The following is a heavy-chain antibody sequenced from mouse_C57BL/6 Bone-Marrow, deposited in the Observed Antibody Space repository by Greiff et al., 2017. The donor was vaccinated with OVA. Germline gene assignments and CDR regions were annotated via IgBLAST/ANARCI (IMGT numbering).Heavy chain of an antibody. CDR1: GFTFSSYA. CDR2: ISSGGDYI. D-gene: IGHD2-1*01. Sequence: VQLKESGEGLVKPGGSLKLSCAASGFTFSSYAMSWVRQTPEKRLEWVAYISSGGDYIYYADTVKGRFTISRDNARNTLYLQMISLKSENTAMYYCTRLLDAMDYWGQGTSVTVSS. V-gene: IGHV5-9-1*02. J-gene: IGHJ4*01. CDR3: TRLLDAMDY.